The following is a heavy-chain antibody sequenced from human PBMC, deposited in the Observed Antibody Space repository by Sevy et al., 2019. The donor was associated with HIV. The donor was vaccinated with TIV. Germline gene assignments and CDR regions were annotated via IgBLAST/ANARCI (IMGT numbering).Heavy chain of an antibody. CDR3: ARERLLRYYYYGMDV. J-gene: IGHJ6*04. CDR1: GFTFSSYS. V-gene: IGHV3-21*01. CDR2: ISSSSSYI. Sequence: GGSLRLSCAASGFTFSSYSMNWVRQAPGKGLEWVSSISSSSSYIYYADSVKGRFTISRDNAKNSLYLQMNSLRAEDTAVYYCARERLLRYYYYGMDVCGKGTTVTVSS.